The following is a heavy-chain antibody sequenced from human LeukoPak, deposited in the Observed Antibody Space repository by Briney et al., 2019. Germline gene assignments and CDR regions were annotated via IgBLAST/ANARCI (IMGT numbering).Heavy chain of an antibody. CDR3: AKDTAMEKFDY. CDR1: GYTFTSYY. J-gene: IGHJ4*02. V-gene: IGHV1-46*01. Sequence: GASVKVSCKASGYTFTSYYMHWVRQAPGQGLEWMGIINPSGGSTSYAQKFQGRVTMTRDTSTSTVYMELSSLRSEDTAVYYCAKDTAMEKFDYWGQGTLVTVSS. D-gene: IGHD5-18*01. CDR2: INPSGGST.